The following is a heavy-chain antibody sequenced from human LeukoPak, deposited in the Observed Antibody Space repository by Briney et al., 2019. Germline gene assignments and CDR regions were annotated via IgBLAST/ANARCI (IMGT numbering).Heavy chain of an antibody. CDR1: GYTFTGYY. J-gene: IGHJ4*02. CDR3: ASVTHYYDSRGGYYFDY. Sequence: ASVTVSCKASGYTFTGYYMHWVRQAPGQGLEWMGWINPNSGGTNYAQKFQGRVTMNRDTSISTAYMELSRLRSDDTAVYYCASVTHYYDSRGGYYFDYWGQGTLVTVSS. V-gene: IGHV1-2*02. D-gene: IGHD3-22*01. CDR2: INPNSGGT.